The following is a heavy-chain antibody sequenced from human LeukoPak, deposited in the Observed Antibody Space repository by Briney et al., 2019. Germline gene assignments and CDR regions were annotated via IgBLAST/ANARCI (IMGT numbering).Heavy chain of an antibody. CDR3: AKDVGGRYPYYFDY. CDR1: GFTVSSNY. CDR2: TSSSDAGT. D-gene: IGHD1-26*01. J-gene: IGHJ4*02. Sequence: GGSLRLSCAASGFTVSSNYMSWVRQTPGKGLEWVAATSSSDAGTYHADSVRGRLTISRDNSKNTLYLQMNSLRAEDTAVYYCAKDVGGRYPYYFDYWGQGTLVTVSS. V-gene: IGHV3-23*01.